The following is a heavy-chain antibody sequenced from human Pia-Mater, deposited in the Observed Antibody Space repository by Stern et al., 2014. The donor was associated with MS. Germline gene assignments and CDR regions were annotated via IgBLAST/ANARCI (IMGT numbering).Heavy chain of an antibody. CDR2: VFYRGDT. J-gene: IGHJ4*02. D-gene: IGHD6-19*01. Sequence: QVQLQESGPGLVKPSETLSLTCTVSGGSISSNSYYWGWIRQPPGKGLEWIGSVFYRGDTHYNPSIESRVTISVDTSKNQFSLKLSSVAAADTAVYYCARSSGWPPATFGNWGQGTLVTVSS. V-gene: IGHV4-39*01. CDR3: ARSSGWPPATFGN. CDR1: GGSISSNSYY.